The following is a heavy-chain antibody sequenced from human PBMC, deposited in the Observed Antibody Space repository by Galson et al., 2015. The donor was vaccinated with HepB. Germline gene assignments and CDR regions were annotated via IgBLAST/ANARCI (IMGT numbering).Heavy chain of an antibody. V-gene: IGHV3-23*01. Sequence: SLRLSCAASGFTFSNYAMGWVRQAPGKGPEWVSGISGSGGSTYYADSVKGRFTISRDNSKNTLYLQMNSLRAEDTAVYYCVPGGRGGDDLSIFDYWGQGTLVTVSS. CDR2: ISGSGGST. J-gene: IGHJ4*02. CDR3: VPGGRGGDDLSIFDY. D-gene: IGHD4-17*01. CDR1: GFTFSNYA.